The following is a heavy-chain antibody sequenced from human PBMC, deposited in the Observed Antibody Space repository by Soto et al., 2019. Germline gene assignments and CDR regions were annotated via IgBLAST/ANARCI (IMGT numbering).Heavy chain of an antibody. CDR2: ISYDGSNQ. Sequence: PGGSLRLSCAASGFTFNIYGMHWVRQAPDKGLEWVALISYDGSNQYYADSVKGRFTISRDNSKNTLFLQMNSLRADDTAVYYCAKDQASGQGSFDHWGHGTLVTVSS. V-gene: IGHV3-30*18. CDR1: GFTFNIYG. J-gene: IGHJ4*01. CDR3: AKDQASGQGSFDH.